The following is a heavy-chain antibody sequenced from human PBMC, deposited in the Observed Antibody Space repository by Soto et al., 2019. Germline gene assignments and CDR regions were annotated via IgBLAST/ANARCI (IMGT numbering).Heavy chain of an antibody. J-gene: IGHJ6*02. CDR2: ISYDGSNK. V-gene: IGHV3-30*18. CDR1: GFTFSSYG. CDR3: AKGSRFLEWLLSADYYYYYGMDV. Sequence: QVQLVESGGGVVQPGRSLRLSCAASGFTFSSYGMHWVRQAPGKGLEWVAVISYDGSNKYYADSVKGRFTISRDNSKNTLYLQMNSLRAEDTAVYYCAKGSRFLEWLLSADYYYYYGMDVWGQGTTVTVSS. D-gene: IGHD3-3*01.